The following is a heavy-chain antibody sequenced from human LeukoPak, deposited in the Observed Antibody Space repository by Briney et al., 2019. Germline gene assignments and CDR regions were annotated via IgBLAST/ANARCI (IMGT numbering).Heavy chain of an antibody. CDR2: TYYSGST. V-gene: IGHV4-59*01. Sequence: SETLSLTCTVSGGSISSYYWSWIRQPPGKGLEWIGYTYYSGSTNYNSSLKSRVTISVDTSKNQFSLKLSSVTAADTAVYYCARERYSYGRDWFDPWGQGTLVTVSS. D-gene: IGHD5-18*01. CDR1: GGSISSYY. J-gene: IGHJ5*02. CDR3: ARERYSYGRDWFDP.